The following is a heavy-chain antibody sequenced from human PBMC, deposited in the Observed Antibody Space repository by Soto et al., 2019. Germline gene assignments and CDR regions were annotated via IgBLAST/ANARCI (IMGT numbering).Heavy chain of an antibody. J-gene: IGHJ4*02. V-gene: IGHV4-31*03. CDR1: GGSISSGGYY. CDR2: IYYSGST. Sequence: SETLSLTCTVSGGSISSGGYYWSWIRQHPGKGLEWIGYIYYSGSTYYNPSLKSRVTISVDTSKNQFSLKLSSVTAADTAVYYCATCSGELSLSAQTFDYWGQGTLVTVSS. D-gene: IGHD3-16*02. CDR3: ATCSGELSLSAQTFDY.